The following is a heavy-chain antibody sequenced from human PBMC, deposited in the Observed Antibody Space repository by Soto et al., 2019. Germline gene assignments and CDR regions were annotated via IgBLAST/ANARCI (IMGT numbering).Heavy chain of an antibody. CDR2: IVVGSGNT. D-gene: IGHD3-22*01. V-gene: IGHV1-58*02. CDR1: GFTFTSSA. J-gene: IGHJ3*02. Sequence: SVKVSCKASGFTFTSSAMQWVRQARGQRLEWIGWIVVGSGNTNYAQKFQERVTITRDMSTSTAYMELSSLRSEDTAVYYCAADRYYYDSSGPYDAFDIWGQGTMVTVSS. CDR3: AADRYYYDSSGPYDAFDI.